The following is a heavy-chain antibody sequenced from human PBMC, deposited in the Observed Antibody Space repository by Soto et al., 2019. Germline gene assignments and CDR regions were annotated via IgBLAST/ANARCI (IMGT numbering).Heavy chain of an antibody. J-gene: IGHJ4*02. CDR3: ARERTGNYGLIGS. D-gene: IGHD3-3*01. CDR1: GFSFSDYS. V-gene: IGHV3-21*05. Sequence: PGGSLRLSCAASGFSFSDYSMNWARQAPGKGLEWISHISSSGSYIFYADSVKGRFTVSRDNAKNSLFLQMDSLRAEDSAVYYCARERTGNYGLIGSWGQGTQVTVSS. CDR2: ISSSGSYI.